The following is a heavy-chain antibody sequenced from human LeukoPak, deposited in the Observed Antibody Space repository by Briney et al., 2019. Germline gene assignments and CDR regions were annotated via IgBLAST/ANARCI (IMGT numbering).Heavy chain of an antibody. Sequence: PSETLSLTCAVSGYSISSGYYWGWIRQPPGKGLEWIGSIYHSGSTYYNPSLKSRVTISVDTSKNQFSLKLSSVTAADTAVYYCARVRFLEWSPQYYFDYWGQGTLVTVSS. J-gene: IGHJ4*02. CDR1: GYSISSGYY. V-gene: IGHV4-38-2*01. D-gene: IGHD3-3*01. CDR3: ARVRFLEWSPQYYFDY. CDR2: IYHSGST.